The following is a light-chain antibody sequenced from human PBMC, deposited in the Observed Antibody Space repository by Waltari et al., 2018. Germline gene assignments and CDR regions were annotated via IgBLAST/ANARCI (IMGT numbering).Light chain of an antibody. Sequence: QSALPQPASVSGSPGQSLTFSCTGAFRDFGPYAYVSWFQHLPGRAPNLLIYDVSHRPSGVSDRLSGSKSGNTASLTISGLQPEDEADYYCSSYTTRGTWVFGGGTKLTVL. CDR1: FRDFGPYAY. V-gene: IGLV2-14*03. CDR3: SSYTTRGTWV. CDR2: DVS. J-gene: IGLJ3*02.